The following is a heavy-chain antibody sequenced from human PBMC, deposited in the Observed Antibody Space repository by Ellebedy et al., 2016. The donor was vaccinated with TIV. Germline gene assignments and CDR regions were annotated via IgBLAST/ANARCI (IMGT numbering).Heavy chain of an antibody. CDR2: INHRGST. D-gene: IGHD2/OR15-2a*01. CDR3: ARGNFQDVDLDHWYFDL. Sequence: GSLRLSCAVYGGSLSGHSWSWVRQPPGKGLEWIGAINHRGSTTYYQSLRSRVTISIDTSKHQFSLRLSAVTAADMAVYYCARGNFQDVDLDHWYFDLWGRGTLVTVSS. V-gene: IGHV4-34*01. J-gene: IGHJ2*01. CDR1: GGSLSGHS.